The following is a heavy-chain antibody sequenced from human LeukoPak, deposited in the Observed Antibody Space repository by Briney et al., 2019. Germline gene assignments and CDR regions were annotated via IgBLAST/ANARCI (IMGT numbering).Heavy chain of an antibody. CDR2: IYYSGST. Sequence: PSETLSLTCTVSGGSISSSSYYWGWIRQPPGKGLEWIGSIYYSGSTYYNPSLKSRVTISVDTPKNQFSLKLSSVTAADTAVYYCARLPYDILTGYYGTFDYWGQGTLVTVSS. CDR1: GGSISSSSYY. J-gene: IGHJ4*02. D-gene: IGHD3-9*01. V-gene: IGHV4-39*01. CDR3: ARLPYDILTGYYGTFDY.